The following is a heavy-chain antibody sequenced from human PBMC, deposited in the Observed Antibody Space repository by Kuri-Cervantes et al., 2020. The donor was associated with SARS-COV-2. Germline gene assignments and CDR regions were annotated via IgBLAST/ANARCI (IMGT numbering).Heavy chain of an antibody. CDR2: INPNSGGT. CDR1: GYTFTGYY. CDR3: ELMAGYYYYYYMDV. Sequence: ASVKVSCKASGYTFTGYYMHWVRQAPGQGLEWMGWINPNSGGTNDAQKFHGSVTITRDTSISTAYMELSRQRSDDTAVYYWELMAGYYYYYYMDVWGKGTTVTVSS. D-gene: IGHD5-24*01. J-gene: IGHJ6*03. V-gene: IGHV1-2*02.